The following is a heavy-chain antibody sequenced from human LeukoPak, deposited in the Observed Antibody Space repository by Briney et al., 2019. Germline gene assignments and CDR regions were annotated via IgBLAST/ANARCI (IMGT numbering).Heavy chain of an antibody. CDR1: GGSFSGYY. J-gene: IGHJ6*03. CDR2: INHGGST. Sequence: SETLSLTCAVYGGSFSGYYWSWIRQPPGKGLEWIGEINHGGSTNYNPSLKSRVTISVDTSKNQFSLKLSSVTAADTAVYYCARAPSSGYYYYYYYYMDVWGKGTTVTVSS. CDR3: ARAPSSGYYYYYYYYMDV. D-gene: IGHD3-22*01. V-gene: IGHV4-34*01.